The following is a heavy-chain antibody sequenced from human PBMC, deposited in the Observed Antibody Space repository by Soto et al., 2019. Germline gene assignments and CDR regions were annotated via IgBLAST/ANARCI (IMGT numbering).Heavy chain of an antibody. CDR1: GYTFTSYG. CDR2: ISAYNGNT. D-gene: IGHD3-3*01. V-gene: IGHV1-18*01. J-gene: IGHJ6*02. Sequence: ASVKVSCKASGYTFTSYGISWVRQAPGQGLEWMGWISAYNGNTNYAQKLQGRVTMTTDTSTSTAYMELRSLRSEDTAVYYCATGPEILLFLEWLPRPPPHYYYYYGMDVWGQGTTVTVSS. CDR3: ATGPEILLFLEWLPRPPPHYYYYYGMDV.